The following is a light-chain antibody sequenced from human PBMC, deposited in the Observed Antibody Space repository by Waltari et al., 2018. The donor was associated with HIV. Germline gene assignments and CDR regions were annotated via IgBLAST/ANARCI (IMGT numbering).Light chain of an antibody. Sequence: SVLTQPPSPSGTPGQRVTIPCSGTTPNIGHHSVFWYQHLPGTAPKLLIHRNNQRPSGVPDRFSGSTSGTSASLAISGLRSEDEAEYYCVVWDDTLRGVIFGGGTKVAVL. J-gene: IGLJ2*01. V-gene: IGLV1-47*01. CDR3: VVWDDTLRGVI. CDR2: RNN. CDR1: TPNIGHHS.